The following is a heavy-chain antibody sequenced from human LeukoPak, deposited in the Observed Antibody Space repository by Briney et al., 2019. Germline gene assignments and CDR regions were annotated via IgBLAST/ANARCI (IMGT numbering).Heavy chain of an antibody. D-gene: IGHD7-27*01. Sequence: GGSLRLSCAASGFTFSGYAMSWVRQAPGKGVEWVSAISGSGGSTYYADSVKGRFTISRDNAKNSLYLQMNSLRAEDTAVYYCARDLNWETYWGQGTLVSVSS. J-gene: IGHJ4*02. CDR3: ARDLNWETY. CDR2: ISGSGGST. CDR1: GFTFSGYA. V-gene: IGHV3-23*01.